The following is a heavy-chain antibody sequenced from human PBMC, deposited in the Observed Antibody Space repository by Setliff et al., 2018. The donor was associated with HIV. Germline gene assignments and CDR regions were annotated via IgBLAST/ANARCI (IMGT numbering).Heavy chain of an antibody. D-gene: IGHD3-3*01. Sequence: PSETLSLTCTVSGGSISSHYWSWIRLPPGKGLEWIGTIYYNGNTNYNPSLKSRVTILVDTYKNLFSLKLSSVTPADTAVYYCARGIDNFWSGYVRWGQGTLVTVS. CDR1: GGSISSHY. CDR3: ARGIDNFWSGYVR. CDR2: IYYNGNT. V-gene: IGHV4-59*11. J-gene: IGHJ4*02.